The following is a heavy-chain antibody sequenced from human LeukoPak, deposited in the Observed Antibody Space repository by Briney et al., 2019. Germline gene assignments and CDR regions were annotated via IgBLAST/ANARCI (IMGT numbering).Heavy chain of an antibody. D-gene: IGHD2-15*01. CDR3: ARGGRYCSGGSCYSVPMTFDY. V-gene: IGHV1-2*02. CDR2: INPNSGGT. J-gene: IGHJ4*02. Sequence: ASVKVSCKASGYTFTGYYMHWVRQAPGQGLEWMGWINPNSGGTNSAQKFQGRITMTRDTSISTAYMELSSLRSEDMAVYYCARGGRYCSGGSCYSVPMTFDYWGQGTLVSVSS. CDR1: GYTFTGYY.